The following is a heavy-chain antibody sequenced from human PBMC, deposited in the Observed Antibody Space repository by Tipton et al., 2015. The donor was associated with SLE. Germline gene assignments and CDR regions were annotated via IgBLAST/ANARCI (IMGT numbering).Heavy chain of an antibody. D-gene: IGHD3-16*01. CDR1: GVSFSGYY. J-gene: IGHJ3*02. CDR2: INDAEGT. CDR3: ARESRNYGAFDI. Sequence: TLSLTCEVYGVSFSGYYWSWLRQPPGKGLEWIGEINDAEGTKFNPSLESRVTMSIDKSKNRFSLRMGSVTAADTAVYYCARESRNYGAFDIWGPGTMVSVSS. V-gene: IGHV4-34*01.